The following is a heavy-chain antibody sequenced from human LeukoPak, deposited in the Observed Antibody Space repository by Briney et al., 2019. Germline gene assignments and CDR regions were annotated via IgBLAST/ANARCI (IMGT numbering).Heavy chain of an antibody. CDR3: ARVRSYFYSYYTAI. CDR2: IHTGSSPT. V-gene: IGHV3-48*03. J-gene: IGHJ6*03. CDR1: GFTFSSYE. D-gene: IGHD3-10*01. Sequence: PGGSLTLACEGSGFTFSSYEMNWVRQAPGKGLEWVSYIHTGSSPTSYADSVKGRFTISRDNAKNSLYLQMNSLRAEDTAVYYYARVRSYFYSYYTAISGDGTMVTVSS.